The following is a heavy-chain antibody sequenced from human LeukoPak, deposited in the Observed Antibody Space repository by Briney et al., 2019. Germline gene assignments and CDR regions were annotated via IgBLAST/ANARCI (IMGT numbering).Heavy chain of an antibody. CDR3: ARAIYDASGSGDY. D-gene: IGHD3-22*01. CDR2: ISSSGRTI. CDR1: GLTVTNAW. V-gene: IGHV3-48*02. J-gene: IGHJ4*02. Sequence: GGSLRLSCAASGLTVTNAWMNWVRQAPGKGLEWVSYISSSGRTIYFADSVKGRFTISRDNAKNSLYLQMNSLRDEDTAVYYCARAIYDASGSGDYWGQGTLVTVSS.